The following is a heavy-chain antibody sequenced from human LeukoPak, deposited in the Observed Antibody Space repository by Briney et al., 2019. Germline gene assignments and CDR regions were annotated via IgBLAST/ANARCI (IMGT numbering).Heavy chain of an antibody. Sequence: PSETLSLTCAVSGGSISSGHYYWTWIRQPAGKGLEWIGCVDTSGRTNYNPSVKSRVTMSLGTSKNQFSVNLTSVTAADTAIYYCARGSSVGGTTYHHYWGQGTLVSVSS. CDR3: ARGSSVGGTTYHHY. CDR1: GGSISSGHYY. D-gene: IGHD1-26*01. J-gene: IGHJ4*02. V-gene: IGHV4-61*02. CDR2: VDTSGRT.